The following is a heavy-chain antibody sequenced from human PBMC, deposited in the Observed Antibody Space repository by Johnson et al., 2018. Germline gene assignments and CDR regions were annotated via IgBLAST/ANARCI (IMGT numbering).Heavy chain of an antibody. Sequence: QVQLVQSGGGVVQPGRSLRLSCAASGFTFSSYGMHWVRQAPGKGLEWVAVVSYDGTKKYYADSVKGRLTISRDNSKNTLYLQMNSLRVEDTAVYDCGTHFPYFANGGQGTLGTVSS. CDR1: GFTFSSYG. CDR2: VSYDGTKK. J-gene: IGHJ4*02. V-gene: IGHV3-30*03. CDR3: GTHFPYFAN. D-gene: IGHD2/OR15-2a*01.